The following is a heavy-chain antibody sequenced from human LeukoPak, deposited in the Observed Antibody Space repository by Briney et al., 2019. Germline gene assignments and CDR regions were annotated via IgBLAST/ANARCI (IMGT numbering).Heavy chain of an antibody. CDR1: GFTFSSYA. D-gene: IGHD3-22*01. Sequence: PGGSLRLSCAASGFTFSSYAMSWVRQAPGKGLEWVSAISGSGGSTYYADSVKDRFTISRDNSKNTLYLQMNSLRAEDTAVYYCAKDPDYYDSSRDYWGQGTLVTVSS. J-gene: IGHJ4*02. CDR3: AKDPDYYDSSRDY. V-gene: IGHV3-23*01. CDR2: ISGSGGST.